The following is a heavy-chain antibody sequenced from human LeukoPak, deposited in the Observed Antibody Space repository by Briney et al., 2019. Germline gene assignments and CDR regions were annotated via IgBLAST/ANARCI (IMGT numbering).Heavy chain of an antibody. CDR3: ARVRNSSGWSVLYYFDY. Sequence: SETLSLTCTVSGASISSYYWSWIRQPAGKGLEWIGRIYSSGSTNYNPSLKSRVTMSVDTSKSQFSLKLSSVTAADTAVYYCARVRNSSGWSVLYYFDYWGQGTLVTVSS. V-gene: IGHV4-4*07. D-gene: IGHD6-19*01. CDR1: GASISSYY. CDR2: IYSSGST. J-gene: IGHJ4*02.